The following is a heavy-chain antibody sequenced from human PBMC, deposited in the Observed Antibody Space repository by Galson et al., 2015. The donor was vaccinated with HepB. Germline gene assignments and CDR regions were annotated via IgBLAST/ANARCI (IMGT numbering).Heavy chain of an antibody. CDR1: GFTFSSYA. CDR3: AKDYITMIVVVMIPSDAFDI. D-gene: IGHD3-22*01. J-gene: IGHJ3*02. V-gene: IGHV3-23*01. Sequence: SLRLSCAASGFTFSSYAMSWVRQAPGKGLEWVSAISGSGGSTYYADSVKGRFTISRDNSKNTLYLQMNSLRAEDTAVYYCAKDYITMIVVVMIPSDAFDIWGQGTMVTVSS. CDR2: ISGSGGST.